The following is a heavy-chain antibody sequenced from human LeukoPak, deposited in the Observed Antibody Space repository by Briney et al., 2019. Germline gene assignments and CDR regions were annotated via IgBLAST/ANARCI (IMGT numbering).Heavy chain of an antibody. CDR2: IYYSGST. CDR1: GGSISGSIYH. V-gene: IGHV4-39*01. CDR3: ARLYYYYGLDV. Sequence: KPSETLSLTCTVSGGSISGSIYHWGWIRQPPGKGLEWIGSIYYSGSTYYNPSLKSRVTISVDTSKNQFSLKLSSVTAADTAVYYCARLYYYYGLDVWGQGTTVTVSS. J-gene: IGHJ6*02.